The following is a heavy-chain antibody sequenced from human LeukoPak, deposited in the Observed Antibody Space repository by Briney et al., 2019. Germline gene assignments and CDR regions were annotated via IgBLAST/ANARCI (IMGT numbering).Heavy chain of an antibody. D-gene: IGHD3-9*01. Sequence: GASVKVSCKTSGYSFTTYGIIWVRPAPGQGLAWMGWITTYSDDTKYAQKFQDRLTMTTDTSTNTAYMELRSLTSDDTAVYYCARDHAFRNIDWGRNWFDPWGQGTLVTVSS. V-gene: IGHV1-18*01. CDR1: GYSFTTYG. J-gene: IGHJ5*02. CDR3: ARDHAFRNIDWGRNWFDP. CDR2: ITTYSDDT.